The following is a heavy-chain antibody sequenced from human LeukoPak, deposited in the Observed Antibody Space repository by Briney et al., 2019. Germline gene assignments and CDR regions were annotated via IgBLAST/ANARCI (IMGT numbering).Heavy chain of an antibody. V-gene: IGHV3-20*04. D-gene: IGHD6-13*01. J-gene: IGHJ4*02. CDR2: INWNGDST. Sequence: GGSLRLSCAASGFTFSSYWMSWVRQAPGKGLEWVSGINWNGDSTGYADSVKGRFTLSRDNANNSVYLQMNSLRAEDTAVYYCARGETSLYSSSWYYWGQGTLVTVSS. CDR3: ARGETSLYSSSWYY. CDR1: GFTFSSYW.